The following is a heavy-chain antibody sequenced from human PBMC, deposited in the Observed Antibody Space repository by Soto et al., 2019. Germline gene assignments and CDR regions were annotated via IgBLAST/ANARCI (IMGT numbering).Heavy chain of an antibody. Sequence: EVQLVESGGGLVQPGGSLTLSCAASGFTFGDFWMNWVRQAPGKGLEWVANIKEDGSEKYFLDSVKGRFTIYRDNAKNSLYLQINSLRAEDTGVYYCARDLGRTAAGYYYYDAMDVWGQGTTVTVSS. CDR3: ARDLGRTAAGYYYYDAMDV. CDR1: GFTFGDFW. D-gene: IGHD2-2*01. J-gene: IGHJ6*02. CDR2: IKEDGSEK. V-gene: IGHV3-7*01.